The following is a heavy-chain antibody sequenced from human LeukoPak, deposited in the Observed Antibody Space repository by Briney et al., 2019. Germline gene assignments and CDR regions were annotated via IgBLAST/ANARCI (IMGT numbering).Heavy chain of an antibody. CDR1: GFTFSSYG. CDR3: AKDRHRYTPRDVFDI. CDR2: IRYVGSNK. J-gene: IGHJ3*02. D-gene: IGHD3-16*02. Sequence: GGSLRLSCAASGFTFSSYGMHWVRQAPGKGLEWVAFIRYVGSNKYYADSVKGRFTISRDNSKNTLYLQMNSLRAEDTAVYYCAKDRHRYTPRDVFDIWGQGKMVPVSS. V-gene: IGHV3-30*02.